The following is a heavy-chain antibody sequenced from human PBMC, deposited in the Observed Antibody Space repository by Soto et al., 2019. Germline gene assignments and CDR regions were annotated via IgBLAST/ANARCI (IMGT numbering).Heavy chain of an antibody. J-gene: IGHJ6*02. CDR1: GFSLSTSGMC. D-gene: IGHD3-10*01. CDR3: ARTLEVANRMVRGDLYYYGMDV. CDR2: IDWDDDK. V-gene: IGHV2-70*01. Sequence: SGPTLVNPTQTLTLTCTFSGFSLSTSGMCVSWIRQPPGKALEWLALIDWDDDKYYSTSLKTRLTISKDTSKNQVVLTMTNMDPVDTATYYCARTLEVANRMVRGDLYYYGMDVWGQGTTVTVSS.